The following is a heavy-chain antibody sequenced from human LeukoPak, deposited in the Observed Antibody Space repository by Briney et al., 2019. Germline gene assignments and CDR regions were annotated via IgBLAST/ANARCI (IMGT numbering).Heavy chain of an antibody. V-gene: IGHV3-30*18. CDR1: GFTFSSYG. CDR2: ISYDGSNK. Sequence: PGGSLRLSCAASGFTFSSYGMHWVRQVPGKGLEWVAVISYDGSNKYYADSVKGRFTISRDNSKNTLYLQMNSLRAEDTAVYYYAKPPYYDILTGPWGYFDYWGQGTLVTVPS. D-gene: IGHD3-9*01. CDR3: AKPPYYDILTGPWGYFDY. J-gene: IGHJ4*02.